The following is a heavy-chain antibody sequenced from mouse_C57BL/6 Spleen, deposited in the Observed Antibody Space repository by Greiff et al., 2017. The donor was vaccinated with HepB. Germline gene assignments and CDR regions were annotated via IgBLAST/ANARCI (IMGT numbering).Heavy chain of an antibody. Sequence: QVQLKQSEAELARPGASVKLSCKASGYTFTSYGISWVKQRTGQGLEWIGEIYPRSGNTYYNEKFKGKATLTADKSSSTAYMELRSLTSEDSAVYFCARSYYGSYYYAMDYWGQGTSVTVSS. CDR2: IYPRSGNT. D-gene: IGHD1-1*01. CDR3: ARSYYGSYYYAMDY. CDR1: GYTFTSYG. J-gene: IGHJ4*01. V-gene: IGHV1-81*01.